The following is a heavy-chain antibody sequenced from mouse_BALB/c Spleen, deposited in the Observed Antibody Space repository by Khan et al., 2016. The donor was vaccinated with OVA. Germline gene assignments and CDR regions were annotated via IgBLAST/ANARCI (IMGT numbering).Heavy chain of an antibody. V-gene: IGHV1-18*01. CDR2: INPKNGGT. Sequence: IQLVQSGPELVKPGASVKISCKTSGYTFPEYTVHWVKQSLGKSLDWIGGINPKNGGTAYNQKFKGKATLTVDKSSSTAYMEFRSLTSDDSAVYYCARDAGRYWGQGTSVTVAS. CDR3: ARDAGRY. J-gene: IGHJ4*01. D-gene: IGHD3-3*01. CDR1: GYTFPEYT.